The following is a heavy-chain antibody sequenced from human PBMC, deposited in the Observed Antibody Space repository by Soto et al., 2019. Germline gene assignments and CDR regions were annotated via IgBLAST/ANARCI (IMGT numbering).Heavy chain of an antibody. D-gene: IGHD6-19*01. J-gene: IGHJ6*02. V-gene: IGHV1-69*12. CDR2: IVPIFGTT. Sequence: QVQLVQSGAEVKKPGSSVKVSCKVSGGTFSNYAIDWVRLAPGHGLEWMGGIVPIFGTTYYTQKFQGRATIIADVSTTTAYLEMSSLSSEDTAIYYCARVEAVAGLYNYHGLDVWGQGTAVTVSS. CDR1: GGTFSNYA. CDR3: ARVEAVAGLYNYHGLDV.